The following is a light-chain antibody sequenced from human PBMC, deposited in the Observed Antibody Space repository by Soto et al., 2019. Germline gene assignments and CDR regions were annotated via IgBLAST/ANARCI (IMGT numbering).Light chain of an antibody. Sequence: DIQMTQSPSTLSTFVGDRVTITCRASQSISTWLAWYQQKPGKVPKLLIFKASSLQSGVPSRFSGSGSGIDFTLTISSLQPDDFATYYCQQYNPSSRTFGQGTKVDIK. V-gene: IGKV1-5*03. CDR3: QQYNPSSRT. J-gene: IGKJ1*01. CDR1: QSISTW. CDR2: KAS.